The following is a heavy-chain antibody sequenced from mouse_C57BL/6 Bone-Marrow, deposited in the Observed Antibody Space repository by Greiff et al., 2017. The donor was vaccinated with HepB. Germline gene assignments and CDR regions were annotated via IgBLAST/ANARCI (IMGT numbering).Heavy chain of an antibody. V-gene: IGHV14-4*01. CDR2: IDPENGDT. J-gene: IGHJ2*01. CDR1: GFNIKDDY. D-gene: IGHD2-5*01. CDR3: TPYSNRGYFDY. Sequence: VQLQQSGAELVRPGASVKLSCTASGFNIKDDYMHWVKQRPEQGLEWIGWIDPENGDTEYASKFQGKATITADTSSNTAYLQLSSLTSEDTAVYCCTPYSNRGYFDYWGQGTTLTVSS.